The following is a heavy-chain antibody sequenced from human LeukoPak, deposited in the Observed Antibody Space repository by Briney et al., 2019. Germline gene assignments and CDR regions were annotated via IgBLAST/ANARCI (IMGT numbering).Heavy chain of an antibody. CDR2: IYYSGST. CDR1: GGSIAISSHH. V-gene: IGHV4-31*03. Sequence: SETLSLTCTVSGGSIAISSHHWEWIRQPPGKGLEWIGYIYYSGSTYYNPSLKSRVTISVDTSKNQFSLKLSSVTAADTAVYYCARVGCTNGVCYPRGSFDYWGQGTLVTVSS. J-gene: IGHJ4*02. CDR3: ARVGCTNGVCYPRGSFDY. D-gene: IGHD2-8*01.